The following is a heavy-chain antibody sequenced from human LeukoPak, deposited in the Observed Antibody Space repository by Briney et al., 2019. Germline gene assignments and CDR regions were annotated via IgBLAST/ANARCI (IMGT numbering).Heavy chain of an antibody. CDR3: ARDKLGSGYSGDFDY. D-gene: IGHD6-19*01. J-gene: IGHJ4*02. CDR2: IYTGGTT. CDR1: GFSVSSNY. V-gene: IGHV3-66*02. Sequence: GGSLRLSCAASGFSVSSNYMNWVRQAPGKGLEWVSAIYTGGTTYYADSVKGRFTISRDNSKNTLYLQMNSLRAEDTAVYYCARDKLGSGYSGDFDYWGQGTLVTVSS.